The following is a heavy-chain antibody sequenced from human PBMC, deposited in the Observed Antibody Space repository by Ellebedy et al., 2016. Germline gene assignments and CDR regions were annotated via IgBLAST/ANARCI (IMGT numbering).Heavy chain of an antibody. V-gene: IGHV4-61*08. CDR1: GGSISSGGYY. J-gene: IGHJ4*02. D-gene: IGHD1-1*01. Sequence: SETLSLTCTVSGGSISSGGYYWSWIRQPPGKGLEWIGYIYYSGSTNYNPSLKSRVTISVDTSKNQFSLKLSSVTAADTAVFYCARHTMDWNDFDYFDYWGQGTLVTVSS. CDR3: ARHTMDWNDFDYFDY. CDR2: IYYSGST.